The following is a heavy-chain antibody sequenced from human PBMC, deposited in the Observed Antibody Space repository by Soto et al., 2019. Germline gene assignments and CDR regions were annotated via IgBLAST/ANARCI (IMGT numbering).Heavy chain of an antibody. CDR3: ARGFVWFGELEP. J-gene: IGHJ5*02. CDR1: GGSFSGYY. D-gene: IGHD3-10*01. CDR2: INHSGST. V-gene: IGHV4-34*01. Sequence: QVQLQQWGAGLLKPSETLSLTCAVYGGSFSGYYWSWIRQPPGKGLEWIGEINHSGSTNYNPSLKSRVTISVDTSKNQFSLKLSSVTAADTAVYYCARGFVWFGELEPWGQGTLVTVSS.